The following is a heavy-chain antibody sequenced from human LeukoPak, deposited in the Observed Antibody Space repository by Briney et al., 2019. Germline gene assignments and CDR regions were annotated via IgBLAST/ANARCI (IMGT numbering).Heavy chain of an antibody. CDR3: ARGISGSYAAFDI. CDR2: INPNNGGT. J-gene: IGHJ3*02. Sequence: GASVKVSCKASGYTFTGYYMHWVRQAPGQGLEWMGWINPNNGGTNYAQKFQGRVTMTRDMSTSTVYMELSSLRSEDTAVYYCARGISGSYAAFDIWGQGTMVTVSS. V-gene: IGHV1-2*02. D-gene: IGHD1-26*01. CDR1: GYTFTGYY.